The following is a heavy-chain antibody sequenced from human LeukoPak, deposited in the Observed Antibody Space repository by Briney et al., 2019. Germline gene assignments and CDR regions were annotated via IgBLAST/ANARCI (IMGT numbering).Heavy chain of an antibody. CDR1: GYTFTGYY. V-gene: IGHV1-2*02. J-gene: IGHJ4*02. CDR3: AREYYDYVWGSYRYTVYYFDY. Sequence: ASVKVSCKASGYTFTGYYMHWVRQAPGQGLEWMGWINPNSGGTNYAQKFQGRVTMTRDTSISTAYMELSRLRSDDTAAYYCAREYYDYVWGSYRYTVYYFDYRGQGTLVTVSS. CDR2: INPNSGGT. D-gene: IGHD3-16*02.